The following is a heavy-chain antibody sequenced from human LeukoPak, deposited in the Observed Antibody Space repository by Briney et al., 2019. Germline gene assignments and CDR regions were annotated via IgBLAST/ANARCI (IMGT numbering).Heavy chain of an antibody. CDR2: ISADTVNT. J-gene: IGHJ4*02. CDR1: GYTFSSFG. D-gene: IGHD3-22*01. CDR3: ARAALYYGSSGLLGH. Sequence: ASVKVSCKATGYTFSSFGISWVRQAPGQGLEWLGWISADTVNTKYTEKLQGRVTMTRDTSTSTAYMELRSLRSDDTAVCYCARAALYYGSSGLLGHWGQGTLVTVSS. V-gene: IGHV1-18*01.